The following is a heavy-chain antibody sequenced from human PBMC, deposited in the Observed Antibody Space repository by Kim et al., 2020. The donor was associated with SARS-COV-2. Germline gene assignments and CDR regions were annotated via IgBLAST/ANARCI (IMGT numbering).Heavy chain of an antibody. CDR3: ASDSSSSIYYYYGIDA. J-gene: IGHJ6*02. V-gene: IGHV1-2*06. Sequence: ASVKVSCKASGYTFTDYYMHWVRQAPGQGLEWMGRINPNSGGTNYAQKFQGRVTMTRDTSISTAYMELSRLRSDDTAVYYCASDSSSSIYYYYGIDACGQGPTVTVSS. CDR1: GYTFTDYY. CDR2: INPNSGGT. D-gene: IGHD6-6*01.